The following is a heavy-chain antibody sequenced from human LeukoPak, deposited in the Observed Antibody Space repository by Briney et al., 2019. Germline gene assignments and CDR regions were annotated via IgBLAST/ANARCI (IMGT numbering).Heavy chain of an antibody. Sequence: GASVKVSCKASGYTFTGYYMHWVRQAPGQGLEWMGIINPSGGSTSYAQKFQGRVTMTRDTSTSTVYMELSSLRSEDTAVYYCARGIMITFGGVIVNNWFDPWGQGTLVTVSS. CDR3: ARGIMITFGGVIVNNWFDP. J-gene: IGHJ5*02. CDR1: GYTFTGYY. CDR2: INPSGGST. D-gene: IGHD3-16*02. V-gene: IGHV1-46*01.